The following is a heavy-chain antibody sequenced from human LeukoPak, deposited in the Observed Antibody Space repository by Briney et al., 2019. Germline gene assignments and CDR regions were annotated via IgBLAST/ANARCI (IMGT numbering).Heavy chain of an antibody. J-gene: IGHJ2*01. CDR2: ISASGAST. Sequence: GGSLRLSCAGSGFTFNTYNMNWVRQAPGKGLEWVSGISASGASTYYADSVKGRFTISRDKSKKKLYLQMNSLRADDTAVYYCAKDTASSWWYFDLWGRGTLVTVSS. D-gene: IGHD5-18*01. CDR3: AKDTASSWWYFDL. CDR1: GFTFNTYN. V-gene: IGHV3-23*01.